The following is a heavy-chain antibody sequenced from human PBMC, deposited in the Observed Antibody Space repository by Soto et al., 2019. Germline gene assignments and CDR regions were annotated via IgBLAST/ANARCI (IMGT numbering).Heavy chain of an antibody. V-gene: IGHV1-8*01. CDR1: GYTFTSYD. CDR2: MNPNSGNT. D-gene: IGHD6-19*01. CDR3: ARGSGIAVVGFRFDY. J-gene: IGHJ4*02. Sequence: ASVKVSCKASGYTFTSYDINWVLQATGQGLEWMGWMNPNSGNTDYAQKFQGRVTMTRNTSISTAYMELSSLRSEDTAVYYCARGSGIAVVGFRFDYWGQGTLVTVSS.